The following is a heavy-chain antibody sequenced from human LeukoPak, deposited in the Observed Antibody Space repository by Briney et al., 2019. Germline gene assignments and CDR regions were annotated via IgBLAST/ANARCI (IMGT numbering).Heavy chain of an antibody. CDR3: AKTRPLDSSSWSHGDY. CDR2: INSDGSWT. Sequence: GGSLRLSCAASGNYWMHWVRQAPGKGLVWVSHINSDGSWTSYADSVKGRFTISKDNARNTVYLQMNSLRAEDTAVYYCAKTRPLDSSSWSHGDYWGQGTLVTVSS. CDR1: GNYW. J-gene: IGHJ4*02. D-gene: IGHD6-13*01. V-gene: IGHV3-74*01.